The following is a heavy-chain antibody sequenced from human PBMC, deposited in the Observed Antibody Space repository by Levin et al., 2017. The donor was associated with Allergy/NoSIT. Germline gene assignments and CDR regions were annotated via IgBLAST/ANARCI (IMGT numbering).Heavy chain of an antibody. CDR1: GGSISSSSYY. Sequence: PSETLSLTCTVSGGSISSSSYYWGWIRQPPGKGLEWIGSIYYSGSTYYNPSLKSRVTISVDTSKNQFSLNLSSVTAADTTVYYCARHGSWYGNFDYWGQGTLVTVSS. J-gene: IGHJ4*02. D-gene: IGHD6-13*01. V-gene: IGHV4-39*01. CDR3: ARHGSWYGNFDY. CDR2: IYYSGST.